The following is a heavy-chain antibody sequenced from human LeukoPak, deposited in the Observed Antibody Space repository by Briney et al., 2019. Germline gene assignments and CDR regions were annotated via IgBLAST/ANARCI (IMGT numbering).Heavy chain of an antibody. CDR3: ARPRAEYYDSSGYYQY. D-gene: IGHD3-22*01. CDR1: GYTFTSYA. V-gene: IGHV1-18*01. Sequence: GASVKVSCKASGYTFTSYAISWLRQAPGQGLEWRGWFSAYNVNTNYAQKLQGRVTMTTDTSTSTAYMELRSLRSDDTAVYYCARPRAEYYDSSGYYQYWGQGTLVTVSS. CDR2: FSAYNVNT. J-gene: IGHJ4*02.